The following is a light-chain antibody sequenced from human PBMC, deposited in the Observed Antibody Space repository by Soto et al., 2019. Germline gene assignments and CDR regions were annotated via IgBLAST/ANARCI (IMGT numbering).Light chain of an antibody. J-gene: IGKJ4*01. Sequence: EIVLTQSPATLSLSPGERATLSCRASQSVGGHLAWYQQKPGQAPRLLISDVFNRAPGIPPRLSGSGSGTDSTPSIRSLEPEGLAAYFLHQRDNWPPTFGGGTKVEIK. CDR1: QSVGGH. CDR3: HQRDNWPPT. V-gene: IGKV3-11*01. CDR2: DVF.